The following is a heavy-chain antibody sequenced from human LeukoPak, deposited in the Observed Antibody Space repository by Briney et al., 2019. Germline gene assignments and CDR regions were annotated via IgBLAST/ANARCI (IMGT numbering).Heavy chain of an antibody. CDR3: ARDLAYYYDSSGYYYY. Sequence: SVKVSCKASGGTFSSYAISWVRQAPGQGLEWMGRIIPIFGTANYAQKFQGRVTITTDESTSTAYMELSSLRSDDTAVYYCARDLAYYYDSSGYYYYWGQGTLVTVSS. J-gene: IGHJ4*02. V-gene: IGHV1-69*05. D-gene: IGHD3-22*01. CDR2: IIPIFGTA. CDR1: GGTFSSYA.